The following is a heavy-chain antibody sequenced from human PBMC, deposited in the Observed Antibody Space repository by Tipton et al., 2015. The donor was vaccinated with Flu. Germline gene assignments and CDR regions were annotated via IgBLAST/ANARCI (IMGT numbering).Heavy chain of an antibody. CDR1: GFRLSAYE. D-gene: IGHD5/OR15-5a*01. V-gene: IGHV3-48*03. Sequence: SLRLSCGASGFRLSAYEMTWVRQAPGKGLKWSSYISITGATTYYADSVEGRFTISRDNAKNLLYLQMNSLRAEDTAVYYCARVAADSVDNWLDPWGQGTRVTVSS. CDR2: ISITGATT. J-gene: IGHJ5*02. CDR3: ARVAADSVDNWLDP.